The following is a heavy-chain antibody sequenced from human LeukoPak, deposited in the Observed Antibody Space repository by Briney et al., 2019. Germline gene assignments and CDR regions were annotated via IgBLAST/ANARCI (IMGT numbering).Heavy chain of an antibody. CDR2: TCYRSKWYI. D-gene: IGHD1-26*01. V-gene: IGHV6-1*01. J-gene: IGHJ4*02. CDR3: ARTTYSGSFMFDY. Sequence: PSQTLSLTCAIFGDSVSSNSAAWSWIRQSPSRGLEWLGSTCYRSKWYIDYAVSVRSRITINPDTSKNQFSLQLNSVTPEDTAMYYCARTTYSGSFMFDYWGQGALVTVSS. CDR1: GDSVSSNSAA.